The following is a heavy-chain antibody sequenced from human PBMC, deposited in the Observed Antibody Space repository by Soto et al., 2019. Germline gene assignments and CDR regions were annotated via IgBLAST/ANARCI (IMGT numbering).Heavy chain of an antibody. V-gene: IGHV1-18*01. Sequence: QVQLVQSGAEVKKPGASVKVSCKASGYTFTSYGISWVRQAPGQGLEWMGWISAYNGNTNYAQKLQGRVTMTTDTSTSTAYMELRSLRADDTAVYYCARDPPHTYGDYKPNWFDPWGQGTLVTVSS. D-gene: IGHD4-17*01. J-gene: IGHJ5*02. CDR2: ISAYNGNT. CDR3: ARDPPHTYGDYKPNWFDP. CDR1: GYTFTSYG.